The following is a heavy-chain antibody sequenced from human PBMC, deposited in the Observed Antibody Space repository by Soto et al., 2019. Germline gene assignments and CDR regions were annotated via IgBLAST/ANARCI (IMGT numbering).Heavy chain of an antibody. J-gene: IGHJ1*01. CDR2: IYYSGST. CDR1: GGSMSSYY. Sequence: SETLPLTCTGSGGSMSSYYWSWIRQPPGKGLEWIGYIYYSGSTNYNPSLKSRVTISVDTSKNQFSLKVSSVTAADTAVYYCARRYGGYFXYRGQGTLVSVSS. CDR3: ARRYGGYFXY. D-gene: IGHD1-26*01. V-gene: IGHV4-59*08.